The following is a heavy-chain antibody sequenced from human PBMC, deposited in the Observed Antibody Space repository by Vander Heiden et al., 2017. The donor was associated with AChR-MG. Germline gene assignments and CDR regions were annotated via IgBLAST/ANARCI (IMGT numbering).Heavy chain of an antibody. CDR1: GFTFTSYS. V-gene: IGHV3-48*01. CDR2: ISSSSSTI. CDR3: AREATYYYDSSGYYDY. D-gene: IGHD3-22*01. J-gene: IGHJ4*02. Sequence: EVQLVASGGALVQPGGSLSLSCAASGFTFTSYSMNWVRQAPGKGLEWVSYISSSSSTIYYADSVKGRFTISRDNAKNSLYLQMNSLRAEDTAVYYCAREATYYYDSSGYYDYWGQGTLVTVSS.